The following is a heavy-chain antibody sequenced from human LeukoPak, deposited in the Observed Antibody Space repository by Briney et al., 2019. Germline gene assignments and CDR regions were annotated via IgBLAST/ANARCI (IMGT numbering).Heavy chain of an antibody. CDR3: ARVRWRDTMIVVPHDP. CDR2: ISSSSSYI. D-gene: IGHD3-22*01. CDR1: GFTFSSYS. J-gene: IGHJ5*02. V-gene: IGHV3-21*01. Sequence: GGSLRLSCAASGFTFSSYSMNWVRQAPGKGLEWVSSISSSSSYIYYADSVKGRFTISRDNAKNSLYLQMNSLRAEDTAVYYCARVRWRDTMIVVPHDPWGQGTLVTVSS.